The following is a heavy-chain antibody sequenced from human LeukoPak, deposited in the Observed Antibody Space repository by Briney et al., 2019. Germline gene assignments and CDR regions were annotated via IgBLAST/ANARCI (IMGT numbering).Heavy chain of an antibody. CDR1: GFTFSSYW. CDR2: IKQDGSEK. D-gene: IGHD3-9*01. V-gene: IGHV3-7*01. Sequence: PGGSLRLSCAASGFTFSSYWMSWVRQAPGKGLEWVANIKQDGSEKYYVDSVKGRFTISRDNAKNSLYLQTNSLRAEDTAVYYCARENNYDIWTGYYYFDYWGQGTLVTVSS. CDR3: ARENNYDIWTGYYYFDY. J-gene: IGHJ4*02.